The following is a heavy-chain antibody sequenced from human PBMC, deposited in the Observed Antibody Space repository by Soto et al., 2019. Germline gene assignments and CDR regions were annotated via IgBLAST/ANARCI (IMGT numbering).Heavy chain of an antibody. Sequence: PGGSLRLSCAASGFTFSSYSMNWVRQAPGKGLEWVSYISSSSSTIYYADSVKGRFTISRDNAKNSLYLQMNSLRDEDTAVYYCARDHSVVGLRFLEWFVGYYGMDVWGQGTTVTVSS. CDR1: GFTFSSYS. CDR3: ARDHSVVGLRFLEWFVGYYGMDV. D-gene: IGHD3-3*01. CDR2: ISSSSSTI. J-gene: IGHJ6*02. V-gene: IGHV3-48*02.